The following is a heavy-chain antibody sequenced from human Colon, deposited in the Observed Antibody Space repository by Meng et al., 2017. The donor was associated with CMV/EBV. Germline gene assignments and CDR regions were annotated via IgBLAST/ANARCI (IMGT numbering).Heavy chain of an antibody. J-gene: IGHJ5*02. V-gene: IGHV1-18*04. D-gene: IGHD4-23*01. CDR2: ISAYNGNT. Sequence: ASVKVSCKASGFPFTSYSFTWVRQAPGQGLEWLGWISAYNGNTNYAQIVQVRVTMTTDPSTTTAYMELRNLRSGDTAVYYCARLNGGNSGDWFDPWGQGTLVTVSS. CDR1: GFPFTSYS. CDR3: ARLNGGNSGDWFDP.